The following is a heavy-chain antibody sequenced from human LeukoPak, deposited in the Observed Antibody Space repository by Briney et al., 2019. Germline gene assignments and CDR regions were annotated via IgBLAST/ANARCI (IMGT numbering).Heavy chain of an antibody. V-gene: IGHV3-21*01. Sequence: GGSLRLSCAASGFIFSNYNMNWVRQAPGKGLEWASSISSSSNYIYYADSVKGRFTISRDNAKNSLYLQMNSLRAEDSAVYYCARVAAGPFWGQGTLVTVSS. CDR3: ARVAAGPF. CDR1: GFIFSNYN. CDR2: ISSSSNYI. D-gene: IGHD6-13*01. J-gene: IGHJ4*02.